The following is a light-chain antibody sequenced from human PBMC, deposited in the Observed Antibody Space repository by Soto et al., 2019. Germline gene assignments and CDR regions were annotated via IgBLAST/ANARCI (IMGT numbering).Light chain of an antibody. V-gene: IGLV2-11*01. CDR1: SSDVGGYNY. Sequence: QSALTQPRSVSGSPGQSVTISCTGTSSDVGGYNYVSWFQQHPGKAPRLMIYDVTKRPSGVPDRFSGSKSGNTASLAISGLQADDEADYYCYSYAGRYTYVFGTGTKVTVL. J-gene: IGLJ1*01. CDR3: YSYAGRYTYV. CDR2: DVT.